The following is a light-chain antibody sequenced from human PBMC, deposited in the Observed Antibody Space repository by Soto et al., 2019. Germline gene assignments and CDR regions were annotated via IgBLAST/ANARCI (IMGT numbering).Light chain of an antibody. CDR3: QLSYSTLFT. Sequence: DIQMTQSPSSLSASVGDRVTITCRASQSISSYLNWYQQKPGKAPKVLIYAASSLQTGVPSRFSGSGSVTDFTLTISSLQPEDFATYYCQLSYSTLFTFGPGTKVDLK. CDR1: QSISSY. V-gene: IGKV1-39*01. J-gene: IGKJ3*01. CDR2: AAS.